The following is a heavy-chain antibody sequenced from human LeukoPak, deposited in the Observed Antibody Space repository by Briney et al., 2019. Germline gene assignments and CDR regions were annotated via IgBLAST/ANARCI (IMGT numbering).Heavy chain of an antibody. CDR1: GYTFTGHY. CDR3: ARVGHTSGWDFDY. D-gene: IGHD6-19*01. J-gene: IGHJ4*02. Sequence: ASVTVSCKASGYTFTGHYIDWVRQAPGQGLEGMGFFNPNSGGTNYAQKFQGRVTMTRDTSITTAYMELRRVTSDDTAVYYCARVGHTSGWDFDYWREGTLVTVSS. V-gene: IGHV1-2*02. CDR2: FNPNSGGT.